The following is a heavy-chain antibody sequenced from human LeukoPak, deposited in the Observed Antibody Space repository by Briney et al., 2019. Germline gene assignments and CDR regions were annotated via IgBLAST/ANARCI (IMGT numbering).Heavy chain of an antibody. CDR2: IYYSGST. V-gene: IGHV4-39*07. CDR3: ARDQGSGSGSYYKYNWFDP. D-gene: IGHD3-10*01. Sequence: SETLSLTCTVSGGSISSSSYYWGWIRQPPGKGLEWIGSIYYSGSTYYNPSLKSRVTMSVDTSKNQFSLKLSSVTAADTAVYYCARDQGSGSGSYYKYNWFDPWGQGTLVTVSS. J-gene: IGHJ5*02. CDR1: GGSISSSSYY.